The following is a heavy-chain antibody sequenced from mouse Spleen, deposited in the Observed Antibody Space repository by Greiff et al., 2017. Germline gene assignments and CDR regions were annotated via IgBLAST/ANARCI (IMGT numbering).Heavy chain of an antibody. J-gene: IGHJ2*01. CDR1: GYTFTSYW. CDR3: ARNEATVVHFDY. V-gene: IGHV1-59*01. D-gene: IGHD1-1*01. CDR2: IDPSDSYT. Sequence: QVQLQQPGAELVRPGTSVKLSCKASGYTFTSYWMHWVKQRPGQGLEWIGVIDPSDSYTNYNQKFKGKATLTVDTSSSTAYMQLSSLTSEDSAVYYCARNEATVVHFDYWGQGTTLTVSS.